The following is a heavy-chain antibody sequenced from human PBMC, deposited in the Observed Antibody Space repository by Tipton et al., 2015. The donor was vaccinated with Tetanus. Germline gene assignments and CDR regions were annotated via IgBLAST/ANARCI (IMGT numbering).Heavy chain of an antibody. J-gene: IGHJ4*02. Sequence: TLSLTCTVSGGSTSSYYWSWIRQPPGKGLEWIGYISDSGSTNYNPSLKSRVTISLHMSQNPFSLELTSVTAADTAVYYCARGQWSDFRGGAYRGGWYYFDPWGQGTLVTASS. CDR1: GGSTSSYY. CDR2: ISDSGST. D-gene: IGHD3-10*01. V-gene: IGHV4-59*01. CDR3: ARGQWSDFRGGAYRGGWYYFDP.